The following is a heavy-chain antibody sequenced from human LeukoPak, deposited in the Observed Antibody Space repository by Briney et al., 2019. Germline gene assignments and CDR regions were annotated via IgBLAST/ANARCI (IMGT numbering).Heavy chain of an antibody. D-gene: IGHD2-2*01. CDR3: AKDRLGVPVAIHYYGMDV. Sequence: SETLSLTCTVSGDSISSYYWSWIRQPAGKGLEWIGRIHTSPGTSYNTSLKSRVTRSVDMSEDQLSLKLSSVTAADTAIYYCAKDRLGVPVAIHYYGMDVWGQGTTVTVSS. J-gene: IGHJ6*02. V-gene: IGHV4-4*07. CDR2: IHTSPGT. CDR1: GDSISSYY.